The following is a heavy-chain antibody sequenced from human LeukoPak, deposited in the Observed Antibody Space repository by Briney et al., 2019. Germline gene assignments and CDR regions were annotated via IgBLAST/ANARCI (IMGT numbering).Heavy chain of an antibody. Sequence: GGSLRLPCAPSEFTFSNYAMNWVRQAPGKTPEGVSGISSGGGSIYYADSVKGRFTISRDNSKNTLYLQMNSLRAEDTAVYYCASSPLADRPKLDYWGQGTMVTVSS. J-gene: IGHJ4*02. V-gene: IGHV3-23*01. CDR2: ISSGGGSI. CDR3: ASSPLADRPKLDY. CDR1: EFTFSNYA. D-gene: IGHD6-6*01.